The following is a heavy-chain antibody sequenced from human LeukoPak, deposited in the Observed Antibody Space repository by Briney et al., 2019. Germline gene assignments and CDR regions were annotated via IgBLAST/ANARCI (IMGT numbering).Heavy chain of an antibody. CDR1: GYTYTSYG. CDR3: ARDLAQNWFDP. J-gene: IGHJ5*02. Sequence: GASVKVSCKASGYTYTSYGISWVRQAPGQGREWMGWISAYNGNTNYAQKLQGRVTMTTDTSTSTAYMELTSLRSDDTPVYYCARDLAQNWFDPWGQGTLGTVSS. V-gene: IGHV1-18*01. CDR2: ISAYNGNT.